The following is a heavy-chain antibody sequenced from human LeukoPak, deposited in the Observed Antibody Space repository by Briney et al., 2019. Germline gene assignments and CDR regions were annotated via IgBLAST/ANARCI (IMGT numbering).Heavy chain of an antibody. CDR2: ILPGDSDT. J-gene: IGHJ5*02. V-gene: IGHV5-51*01. CDR1: GYSFSSYW. D-gene: IGHD6-13*01. Sequence: GESLKISCKGSGYSFSSYWIGWVRQMPGKGLEWMGIILPGDSDTRYSPSFQGQITISADKSISTAYLQWSSLKASDTAMYYCARPGASIAAAGTEWLWFDPWGQGTLVTVSS. CDR3: ARPGASIAAAGTEWLWFDP.